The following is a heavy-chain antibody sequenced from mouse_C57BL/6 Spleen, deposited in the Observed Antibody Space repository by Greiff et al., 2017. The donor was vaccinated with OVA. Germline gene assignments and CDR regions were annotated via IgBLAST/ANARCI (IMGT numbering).Heavy chain of an antibody. CDR1: GYSITSGYY. CDR3: ARGSGDGYYGYFDV. D-gene: IGHD2-3*01. J-gene: IGHJ1*03. Sequence: EVQLVESGPGLVKPSQSLSLTCSVTGYSITSGYYWNWIRQFPGNKLEWMGYISYDGSNNYNPSLKNRISITRDTSKNQFFLKLNSVTTEDTATYYCARGSGDGYYGYFDVWGTGTTVTVSS. CDR2: ISYDGSN. V-gene: IGHV3-6*01.